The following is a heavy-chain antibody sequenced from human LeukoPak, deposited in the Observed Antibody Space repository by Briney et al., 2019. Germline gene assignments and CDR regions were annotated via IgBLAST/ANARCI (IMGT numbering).Heavy chain of an antibody. Sequence: GSLRLSCAASGFTFSSYWMLWVRQAPGKGLEWIGEINHSGSTNYNPSLKSRVTISVDTSKNQFSLKLSSVTAADTAVYYCATTNVLLWFGELSKTAYFDYWGQGTLVTVSS. CDR1: GFTFSSYW. CDR3: ATTNVLLWFGELSKTAYFDY. V-gene: IGHV4-34*08. J-gene: IGHJ4*02. D-gene: IGHD3-10*01. CDR2: INHSGST.